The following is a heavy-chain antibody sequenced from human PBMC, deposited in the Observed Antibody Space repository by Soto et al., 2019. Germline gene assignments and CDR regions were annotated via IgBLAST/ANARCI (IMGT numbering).Heavy chain of an antibody. Sequence: SETLSLTCTVSGGSISSSSYYWGWIRQPPGKGLEWIGSIYYSGSTYYNPSLKSRVTISVDTSKNQFSLKLSSVTAADTAVYYCARLGGYKQGDPIKVYYMAVWGKGTTVTVSS. CDR3: ARLGGYKQGDPIKVYYMAV. V-gene: IGHV4-39*01. J-gene: IGHJ6*03. CDR2: IYYSGST. D-gene: IGHD1-26*01. CDR1: GGSISSSSYY.